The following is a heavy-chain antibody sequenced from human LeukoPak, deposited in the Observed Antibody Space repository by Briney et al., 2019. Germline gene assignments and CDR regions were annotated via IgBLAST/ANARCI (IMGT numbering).Heavy chain of an antibody. V-gene: IGHV1-69*13. Sequence: ASVKVSCKASGGTFSNYALSWVRQAPGQGLEWMGGIIPLFGTANYAQKFQGRVTITADESTSTAYMALTSLTSEDTAMYYCARWYSSTNPYELGSPYNWFDPWGQGTLVTVSS. J-gene: IGHJ5*02. CDR3: ARWYSSTNPYELGSPYNWFDP. D-gene: IGHD2-2*01. CDR2: IIPLFGTA. CDR1: GGTFSNYA.